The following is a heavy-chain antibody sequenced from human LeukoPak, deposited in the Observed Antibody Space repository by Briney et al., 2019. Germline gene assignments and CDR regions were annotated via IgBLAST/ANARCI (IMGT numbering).Heavy chain of an antibody. D-gene: IGHD2-2*01. CDR3: ATEYCASSCCRFDS. CDR2: IYTSGST. V-gene: IGHV4-61*02. CDR1: GNSISSGDYY. Sequence: SQTLSLTCTVSGNSISSGDYYRSWIRQPAGKGLEWIGRIYTSGSTTYNPSLKSRVTISGDTSENQFSLKLTSVTAADTAIYYCATEYCASSCCRFDSWGQGTLVTVSS. J-gene: IGHJ4*02.